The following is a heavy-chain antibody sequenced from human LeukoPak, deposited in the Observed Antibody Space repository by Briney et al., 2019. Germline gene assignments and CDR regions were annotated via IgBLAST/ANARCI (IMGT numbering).Heavy chain of an antibody. Sequence: PGGSLRLSCAASGFTFSSYGMHWVRQAPGKGLEWVAFIRYDGSTKSYADSVRGRFTISRDNSKNTLYLQMNSLRAEDTAIYFCAKDLQEAFCVYWGQGTLVTVSS. D-gene: IGHD3-3*01. J-gene: IGHJ4*02. CDR2: IRYDGSTK. V-gene: IGHV3-30*02. CDR1: GFTFSSYG. CDR3: AKDLQEAFCVY.